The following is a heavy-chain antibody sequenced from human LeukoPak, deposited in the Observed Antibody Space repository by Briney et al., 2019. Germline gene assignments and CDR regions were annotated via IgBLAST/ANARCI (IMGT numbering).Heavy chain of an antibody. D-gene: IGHD1-26*01. CDR3: TRVNLRGSQYNWLDP. J-gene: IGHJ5*02. CDR2: ITPIIDSA. V-gene: IGHV1-69*08. CDR1: GGTLRSHI. Sequence: SVKVSCKASGGTLRSHIFSWVRQAPGQGLEWMGRITPIIDSAKYAQNFQDRVTITADTSTATIYMELSSLTFEDTAVYFCTRVNLRGSQYNWLDPWGQGTLVTVSS.